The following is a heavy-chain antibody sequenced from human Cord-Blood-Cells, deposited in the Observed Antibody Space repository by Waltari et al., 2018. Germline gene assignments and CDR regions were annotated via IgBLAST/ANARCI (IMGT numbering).Heavy chain of an antibody. CDR3: ATWLGDSSGYSLDY. CDR1: GYTPTDLS. V-gene: IGHV1-24*01. J-gene: IGHJ4*02. CDR2: FDPEDGET. Sequence: QVQLVQSGAEVKKPGASVKVSCKVSGYTPTDLSMHGVRRAPGKGLEWMGGFDPEDGETIYAQKFQGRVTMTEDTSTDTAYMELSSLRSEDTAVYYCATWLGDSSGYSLDYWGQGTLVTVSS. D-gene: IGHD3-22*01.